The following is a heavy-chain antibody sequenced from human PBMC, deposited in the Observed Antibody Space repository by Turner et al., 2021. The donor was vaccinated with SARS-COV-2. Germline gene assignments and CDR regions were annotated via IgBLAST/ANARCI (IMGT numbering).Heavy chain of an antibody. CDR3: ARDLGGLRFDY. CDR1: VFTVSSNY. CDR2: IYSGGST. Sequence: EVQLVESGGGLIQPGGSLRLSCAASVFTVSSNYRSWVRQAPGKGLEWVSVIYSGGSTFYADSVKGRFTISRDNSKNTLYLQMNSLRAEDTAVYYCARDLGGLRFDYWGQGTLVTVSS. D-gene: IGHD2-15*01. V-gene: IGHV3-53*01. J-gene: IGHJ4*02.